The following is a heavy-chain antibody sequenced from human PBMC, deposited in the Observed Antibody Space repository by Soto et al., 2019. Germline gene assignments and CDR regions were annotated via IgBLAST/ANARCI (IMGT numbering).Heavy chain of an antibody. V-gene: IGHV3-23*01. CDR1: GFTFSSYA. Sequence: GGSLRLSCAASGFTFSSYAMSWVRQAPGKGLEWVSAISGSGGSTYYADSVKGRFPISRDNSKNTLYLQMNSLRAEDTAVYYCAKSGYSSSWYSSYFDYWGQGTLVTVSS. J-gene: IGHJ4*02. D-gene: IGHD6-13*01. CDR3: AKSGYSSSWYSSYFDY. CDR2: ISGSGGST.